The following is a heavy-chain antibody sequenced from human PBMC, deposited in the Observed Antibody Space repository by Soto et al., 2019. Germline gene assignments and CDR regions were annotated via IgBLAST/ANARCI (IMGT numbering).Heavy chain of an antibody. J-gene: IGHJ3*02. CDR2: TRNKANSYTT. CDR1: GFTFSDHY. Sequence: EVQLVESGGGLVQPGGSMRLSCAASGFTFSDHYMDWVRQAPGKGLEWVGRTRNKANSYTTEYAASVKGRFTISRDDSKNSLDLQMNSLKTEDTAVYYCARDKITFGGAIDAFDIWGQGTMVTVSS. D-gene: IGHD3-16*01. V-gene: IGHV3-72*01. CDR3: ARDKITFGGAIDAFDI.